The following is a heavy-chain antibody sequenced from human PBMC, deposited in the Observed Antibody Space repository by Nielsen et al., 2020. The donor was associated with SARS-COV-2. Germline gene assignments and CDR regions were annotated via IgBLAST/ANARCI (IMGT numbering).Heavy chain of an antibody. Sequence: GGSLRLSCAASGFTFSSYSMNWVRRAPGKGLEWVSAISGSGGSTYYADSVKGRFTISRDNSKNTLYLQMNSLRAEDTAVYYCAKAPFPSSSWYPEWFDPWGQGTLVTVSS. CDR3: AKAPFPSSSWYPEWFDP. CDR2: ISGSGGST. D-gene: IGHD6-13*01. V-gene: IGHV3-23*01. CDR1: GFTFSSYS. J-gene: IGHJ5*02.